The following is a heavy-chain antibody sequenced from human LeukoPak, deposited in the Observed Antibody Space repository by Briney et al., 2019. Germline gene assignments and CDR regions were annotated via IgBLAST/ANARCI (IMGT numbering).Heavy chain of an antibody. J-gene: IGHJ4*02. V-gene: IGHV3-74*01. CDR1: GFTFSTSW. Sequence: GGSPRLSCAASGFTFSTSWMHWVRQAPGKGLVWVSRINPDGSSTDYADSVKGRFTISRDNAKNTLYLQMNGLRAEDAAVYYCVRDMGYYDKVWGQGTLVTVSS. D-gene: IGHD3-22*01. CDR2: INPDGSST. CDR3: VRDMGYYDKV.